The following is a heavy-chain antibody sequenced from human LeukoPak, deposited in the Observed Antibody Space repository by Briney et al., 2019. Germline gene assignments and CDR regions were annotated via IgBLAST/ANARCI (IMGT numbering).Heavy chain of an antibody. J-gene: IGHJ5*02. D-gene: IGHD2-2*01. CDR2: IIPILGIA. V-gene: IGHV1-69*04. Sequence: SVKASCKASGGTFSSYTISWVRQAPGQGLEWMGRIIPILGIANYAQKFQGRVTITADKSTSTAYMELSSLRSEDTAVYYCARDFFDCSSTSCLYKYNWFDPWGQGTLVTVSS. CDR3: ARDFFDCSSTSCLYKYNWFDP. CDR1: GGTFSSYT.